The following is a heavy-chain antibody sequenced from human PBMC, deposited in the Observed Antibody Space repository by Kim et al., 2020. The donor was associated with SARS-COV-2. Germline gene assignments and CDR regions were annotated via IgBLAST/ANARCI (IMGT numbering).Heavy chain of an antibody. CDR2: NT. J-gene: IGHJ4*02. V-gene: IGHV1-18*01. CDR3: ARGIRGGIDY. D-gene: IGHD3-10*01. Sequence: NTNNAQKHQGRVTMTTDTSTSTAYMELRSLRSDDTAVYYCARGIRGGIDYWGQGTLVTVSS.